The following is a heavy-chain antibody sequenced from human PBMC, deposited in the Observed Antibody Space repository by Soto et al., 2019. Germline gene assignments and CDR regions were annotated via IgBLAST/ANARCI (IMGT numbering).Heavy chain of an antibody. CDR3: ARHQDIVVVPAAIVRYYYYGMDV. J-gene: IGHJ6*02. CDR1: GGTFSSYA. Sequence: QVQLVQSGAEVKKPGSSVKVSCKASGGTFSSYAISWVRQAPGQGLEWMGRIIPIFGTANYAQKFQGRVTITADESTTTAYMELSSLRSEDTAVYYCARHQDIVVVPAAIVRYYYYGMDVWGQGTTVTVSS. V-gene: IGHV1-69*18. CDR2: IIPIFGTA. D-gene: IGHD2-2*02.